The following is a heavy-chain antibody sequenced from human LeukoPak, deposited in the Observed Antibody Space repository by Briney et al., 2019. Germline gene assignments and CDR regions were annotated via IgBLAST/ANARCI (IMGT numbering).Heavy chain of an antibody. CDR3: ARATGYSPTPWDV. D-gene: IGHD3-9*01. CDR1: GGSISSYY. V-gene: IGHV4-59*08. J-gene: IGHJ6*02. CDR2: IYYSGST. Sequence: SETLSLTCSVSGGSISSYYWSWIRQPPGKGVEWIGYIYYSGSTNYNPSLKSRVTISVDTSKNQFSLKLSSVTAADTAVYYCARATGYSPTPWDVWGQGTTVTVSS.